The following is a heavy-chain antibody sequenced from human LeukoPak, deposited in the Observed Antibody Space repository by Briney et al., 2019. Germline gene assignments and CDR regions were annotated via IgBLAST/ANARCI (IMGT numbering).Heavy chain of an antibody. J-gene: IGHJ6*03. V-gene: IGHV3-30*01. D-gene: IGHD2-8*01. CDR3: ARDRVMRGMDYYYYMDV. Sequence: GRSLRLSCAASGFTFSSCAMHWVRQAPGKGLEWVAVISYDGSNKYYADSVKGRFTISRDNSKNTLYLQMNSLRAEDTAVYYCARDRVMRGMDYYYYMDVWGKGTTVTVSS. CDR2: ISYDGSNK. CDR1: GFTFSSCA.